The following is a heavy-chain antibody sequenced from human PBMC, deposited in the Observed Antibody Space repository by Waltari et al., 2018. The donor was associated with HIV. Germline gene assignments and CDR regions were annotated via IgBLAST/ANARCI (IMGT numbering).Heavy chain of an antibody. CDR1: GFTFSNAW. CDR2: IKSKTDGGTT. CDR3: TTLDGYYDYVWGSYRPFDY. D-gene: IGHD3-16*02. V-gene: IGHV3-15*01. J-gene: IGHJ4*02. Sequence: EVQLVESGGGLVKPGGSLRLSCAASGFTFSNAWMSWVRQAPGKGLEWVGRIKSKTDGGTTDYAAPVKGRFTISRDDSKNTLYLQMNSLKTEDTAVYYCTTLDGYYDYVWGSYRPFDYWGQGTLVTVSS.